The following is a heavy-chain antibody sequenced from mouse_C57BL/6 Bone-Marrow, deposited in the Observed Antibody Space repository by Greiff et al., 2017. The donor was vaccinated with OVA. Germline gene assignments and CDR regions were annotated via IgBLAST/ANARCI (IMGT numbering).Heavy chain of an antibody. Sequence: VQLQQPGAELVKPGASVKLSCKASGYTFTSYWMHWVKQRPGQGLEWIGMIHPNSGSTNYNEKLQSEAALTVDKSSSTAYMQLSGLTADDSAVYYCASHYGSSLYWYFDVWGTGTTVTVAS. CDR1: GYTFTSYW. CDR2: IHPNSGST. D-gene: IGHD1-1*01. J-gene: IGHJ1*03. CDR3: ASHYGSSLYWYFDV. V-gene: IGHV1-64*01.